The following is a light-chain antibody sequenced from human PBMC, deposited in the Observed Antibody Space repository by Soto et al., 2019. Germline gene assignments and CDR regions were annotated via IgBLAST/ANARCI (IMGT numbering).Light chain of an antibody. CDR2: EVS. J-gene: IGLJ1*01. V-gene: IGLV2-14*01. CDR3: SSYRDTHNLV. CDR1: SXDVGGYNY. Sequence: QSALTQPASVSGSPGQSITIYCTGTSXDVGGYNYVSWYQHHPGKAPKLMIYEVSNRPSGVSNRFSGSKSGNTASLTISGLQAEDEADYYCSSYRDTHNLVFGIGTKVTVL.